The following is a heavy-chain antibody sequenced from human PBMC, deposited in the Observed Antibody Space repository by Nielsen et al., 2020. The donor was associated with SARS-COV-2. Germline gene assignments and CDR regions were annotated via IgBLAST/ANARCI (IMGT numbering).Heavy chain of an antibody. V-gene: IGHV5-51*04. J-gene: IGHJ5*02. CDR1: GYSLTSYW. CDR2: IYPGDSDT. Sequence: QVSCKGSGYSLTSYWIGWVRQMPGKGLEWMGIIYPGDSDTRYSPSFQGQVTISADKPISTAYLQWSSLKASDTAMYYCARRRGQLVRYNWFDPWGQGTLVTVSS. D-gene: IGHD6-6*01. CDR3: ARRRGQLVRYNWFDP.